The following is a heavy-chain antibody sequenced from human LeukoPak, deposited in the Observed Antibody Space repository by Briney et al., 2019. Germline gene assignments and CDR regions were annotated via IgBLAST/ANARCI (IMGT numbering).Heavy chain of an antibody. D-gene: IGHD4-17*01. CDR1: GVSISSGGYS. CDR2: IYHSGST. Sequence: SQTLSLTCAVSGVSISSGGYSWSWLRQPPGKGLEWIGYIYHSGSTYYNPSLKSRVTISVDRSKNQFSLKLSSVTAADTAVYYCASLFGATAEWYFDLWGRGTLVTVSS. J-gene: IGHJ2*01. V-gene: IGHV4-30-2*01. CDR3: ASLFGATAEWYFDL.